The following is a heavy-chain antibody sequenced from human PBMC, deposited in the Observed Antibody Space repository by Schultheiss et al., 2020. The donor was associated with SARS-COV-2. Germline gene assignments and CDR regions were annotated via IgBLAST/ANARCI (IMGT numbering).Heavy chain of an antibody. CDR2: ISAYNGNT. Sequence: ASVKVSCKASGDISDIYTINWVRQAPGQGLEWMGWISAYNGNTNYAQKLQGRVTMTTDTSTSTAYMELRSLRSDDTAVYYCARLSYYYYGMDVWGQGTTVTVSS. CDR3: ARLSYYYYGMDV. V-gene: IGHV1-18*01. J-gene: IGHJ6*02. CDR1: GDISDIYT.